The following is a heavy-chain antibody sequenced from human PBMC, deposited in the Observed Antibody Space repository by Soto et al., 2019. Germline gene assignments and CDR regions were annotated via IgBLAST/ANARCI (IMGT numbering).Heavy chain of an antibody. D-gene: IGHD2-15*01. CDR3: ARDMNLIGSPSARDY. J-gene: IGHJ4*02. CDR2: IFTGGST. V-gene: IGHV3-66*01. CDR1: GFTVSSAY. Sequence: EVQLVESGGGLVQPGGSLRLSCAVSGFTVSSAYLSWVRQAPGKGLEWVSVIFTGGSTHYADSVKGRFTISRDNFKNTLYLQMNSLRAEDTAVYYCARDMNLIGSPSARDYWGQGTLVAVSS.